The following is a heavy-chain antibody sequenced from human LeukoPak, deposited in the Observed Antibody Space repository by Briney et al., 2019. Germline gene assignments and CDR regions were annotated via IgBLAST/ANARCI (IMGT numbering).Heavy chain of an antibody. CDR1: GGSISSGGYY. Sequence: SETLSLTCTVSGGSISSGGYYWSWIRQHPGKGLEWIGYIYYSGSTYYNPSLKSRVTISVDTSKNQFSLKLSSVTAADTAVYYCARGKSGPYDSSGYYYDAFDIWGQGTMVTASS. CDR2: IYYSGST. V-gene: IGHV4-31*03. J-gene: IGHJ3*02. D-gene: IGHD3-22*01. CDR3: ARGKSGPYDSSGYYYDAFDI.